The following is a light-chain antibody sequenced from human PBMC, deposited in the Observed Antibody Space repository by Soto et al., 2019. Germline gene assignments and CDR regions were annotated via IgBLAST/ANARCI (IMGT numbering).Light chain of an antibody. CDR2: EVS. Sequence: QSALTQPASVSGSPGQSITISCTGTSSDVGSYNSVSWYQQYPGKAPKLVIYEVSRWPSGVSDRFSGSKSGSTASLTISGLQAEDEADYYCCSYAGSDTWAFGGGTKLNVL. J-gene: IGLJ3*02. CDR3: CSYAGSDTWA. CDR1: SSDVGSYNS. V-gene: IGLV2-23*02.